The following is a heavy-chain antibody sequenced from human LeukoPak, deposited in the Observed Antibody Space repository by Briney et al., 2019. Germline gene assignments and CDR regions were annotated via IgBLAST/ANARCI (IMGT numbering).Heavy chain of an antibody. D-gene: IGHD6-6*01. J-gene: IGHJ4*02. Sequence: GGPLKLSCAASGFTFSSYWMHWARKPPGKGLVWVSRINSDGSSTSYADSVKGRFTISRDNAKNTLYLQMNSLRAEDTAVYYCARRSMSYFDYWGQGTLVTVSS. CDR1: GFTFSSYW. CDR2: INSDGSST. CDR3: ARRSMSYFDY. V-gene: IGHV3-74*01.